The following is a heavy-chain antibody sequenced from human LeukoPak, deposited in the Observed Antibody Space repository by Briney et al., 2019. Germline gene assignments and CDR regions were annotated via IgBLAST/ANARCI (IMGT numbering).Heavy chain of an antibody. V-gene: IGHV3-49*04. CDR1: GLSFGGDA. D-gene: IGHD3-22*01. Sequence: GGSLRLSCRGSGLSFGGDAVSWVRQAPGKGLEWVGFIRDKVSGGTTEYVASVRGRFTISRDDSRSIAYLQMTRLKTEDTAVYYCTINYYNGSLYEDYWGQGTLVTDSS. CDR3: TINYYNGSLYEDY. J-gene: IGHJ4*02. CDR2: IRDKVSGGTT.